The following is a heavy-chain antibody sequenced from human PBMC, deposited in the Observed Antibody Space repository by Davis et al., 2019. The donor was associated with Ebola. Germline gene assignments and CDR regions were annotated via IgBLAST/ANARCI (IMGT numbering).Heavy chain of an antibody. V-gene: IGHV3-23*01. J-gene: IGHJ4*02. CDR1: GFTFSSYA. CDR3: AKDPSNSHSSGVDY. CDR2: ISGSGGIT. Sequence: PGGSLRLSCAASGFTFSSYAMSWVRQAPGKGLEWVSAISGSGGITYYADSVKGRFTISRDNSKNTLYLQMNSLRAEDTAVYYCAKDPSNSHSSGVDYWGQGTLVTVSS. D-gene: IGHD3-22*01.